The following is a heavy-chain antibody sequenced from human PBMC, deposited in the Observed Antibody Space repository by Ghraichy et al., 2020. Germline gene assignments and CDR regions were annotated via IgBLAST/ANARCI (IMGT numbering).Heavy chain of an antibody. CDR1: GYTFTSYG. Sequence: ASVKVSCKASGYTFTSYGISWVRQAPGQGLEWMGWISAYNGNTNYAQKLQGRVTMTTDTSTSTAYMELRSLRSDDTAVYYCARESGGYDQTLYFDYWGQGTLVTVSS. V-gene: IGHV1-18*01. CDR3: ARESGGYDQTLYFDY. CDR2: ISAYNGNT. D-gene: IGHD5-12*01. J-gene: IGHJ4*02.